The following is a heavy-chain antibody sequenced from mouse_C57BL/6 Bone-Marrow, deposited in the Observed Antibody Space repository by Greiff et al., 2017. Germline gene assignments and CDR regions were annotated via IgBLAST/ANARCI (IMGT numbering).Heavy chain of an antibody. Sequence: QVQLKQPGAELVKPGASVKLSCKASGYTFTSYWMHWVKQRPGRGLEWIGRIDPNSGGTKYNEKFKSKATLTVDKPSSTAYMQLSSLTSEDSAVYYCARCGTTVVAHWYFDVWGTGTTVTVSS. J-gene: IGHJ1*03. CDR1: GYTFTSYW. CDR3: ARCGTTVVAHWYFDV. CDR2: IDPNSGGT. V-gene: IGHV1-72*01. D-gene: IGHD1-1*01.